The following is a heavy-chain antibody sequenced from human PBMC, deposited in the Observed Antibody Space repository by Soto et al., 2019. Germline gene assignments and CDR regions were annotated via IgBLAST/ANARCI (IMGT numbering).Heavy chain of an antibody. Sequence: ASVKVSCKASGYTFTGYYMHWVRQAPGQGLEWMGWINPNSGGTNYAQRFQGWVTMTRDTSISTAYMELSRLRSDDTAVYYCARAFYYDILTGYDYWGQGTLVTVSS. CDR2: INPNSGGT. CDR3: ARAFYYDILTGYDY. CDR1: GYTFTGYY. D-gene: IGHD3-9*01. V-gene: IGHV1-2*04. J-gene: IGHJ4*02.